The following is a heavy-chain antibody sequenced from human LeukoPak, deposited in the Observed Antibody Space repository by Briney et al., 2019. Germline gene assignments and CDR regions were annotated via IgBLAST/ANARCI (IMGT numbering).Heavy chain of an antibody. Sequence: SETLSLTCTVSGGSISIYYWSWIRQPPGKGLEWIGNIYYSGSTNYKASLKSRVTISVDTSNNQFSLKVNSVTAADTAVYYCARAEGYSYGFNWFDPWGQGTLVTVSS. J-gene: IGHJ5*02. CDR3: ARAEGYSYGFNWFDP. CDR1: GGSISIYY. V-gene: IGHV4-59*01. CDR2: IYYSGST. D-gene: IGHD5-18*01.